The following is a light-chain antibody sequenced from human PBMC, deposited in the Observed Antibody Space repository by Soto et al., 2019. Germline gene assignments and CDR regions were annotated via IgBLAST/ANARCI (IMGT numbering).Light chain of an antibody. J-gene: IGLJ1*01. V-gene: IGLV7-46*01. Sequence: QTVVTQEPSLTVSPGETVTLTCGSSTGTVTSGHYPYWFQQRPGQAPTTLIYDTNNKYSWTPDRFLGSLLGGKAHPTLSGAQPGDEGDYPGFPLYSGNRRVFGPGTKLTVL. CDR2: DTN. CDR1: TGTVTSGHY. CDR3: FPLYSGNRRV.